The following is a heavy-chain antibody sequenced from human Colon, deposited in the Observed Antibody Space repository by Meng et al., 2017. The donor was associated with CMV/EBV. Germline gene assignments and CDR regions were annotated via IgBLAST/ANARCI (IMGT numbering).Heavy chain of an antibody. Sequence: RRPLEESGPGLVKPSGTLSLTCTFSGGSISSSSYYWGWIRQPPGKGLEWIGSIYYSGSTYYNPSLKSRVTISVDTSKNQFSLKLSSVTAADTAVYYCARAAAAGEYYFDYWGQGTLVTVSS. CDR3: ARAAAAGEYYFDY. V-gene: IGHV4-39*06. CDR1: GGSISSSSYY. J-gene: IGHJ4*02. CDR2: IYYSGST. D-gene: IGHD6-13*01.